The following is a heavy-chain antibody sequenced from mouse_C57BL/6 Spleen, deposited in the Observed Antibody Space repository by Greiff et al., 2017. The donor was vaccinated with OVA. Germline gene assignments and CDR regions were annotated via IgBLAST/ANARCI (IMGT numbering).Heavy chain of an antibody. D-gene: IGHD2-5*01. CDR1: GYTFTSYW. CDR2: IHPSDSDT. V-gene: IGHV1-74*01. CDR3: AMEDYSNLFAY. Sequence: QVQLKQPGAELVKPGASVKVSCKASGYTFTSYWMHWVKQRPGQGLEWIGRIHPSDSDTNYNQKFKGKATLTVDKSSSTAYMQLSSLTSEDSAVYYCAMEDYSNLFAYWGQGTLVTVSA. J-gene: IGHJ3*01.